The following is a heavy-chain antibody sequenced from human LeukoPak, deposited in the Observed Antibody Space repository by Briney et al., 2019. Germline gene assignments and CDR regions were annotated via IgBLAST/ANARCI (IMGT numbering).Heavy chain of an antibody. CDR1: GGSISSYY. V-gene: IGHV4-59*08. Sequence: PSETLSLTCTVSGGSISSYYWSWIRQPPGKGLEWIGYIYYGGSTNYNPSLKSRVTISVDTSKNQFSLKLSSVTAADTAVYYCARSYYDILTGYYYFDYWGQGTLVTVSS. J-gene: IGHJ4*02. CDR2: IYYGGST. D-gene: IGHD3-9*01. CDR3: ARSYYDILTGYYYFDY.